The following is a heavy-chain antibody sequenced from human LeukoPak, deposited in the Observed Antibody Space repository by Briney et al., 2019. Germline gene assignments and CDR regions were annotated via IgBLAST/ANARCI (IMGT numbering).Heavy chain of an antibody. J-gene: IGHJ4*02. D-gene: IGHD3-10*01. V-gene: IGHV3-23*01. Sequence: PGGSLRLSCAASGFTFSSYATSWVRQAPGKGLEWVSAISGSGGSTYYADSVKGRFTISRDNSKNTLHLQMNSLRAEDTAVYYCGGSGSYYNNDYWGQGTLVTVSS. CDR3: GGSGSYYNNDY. CDR2: ISGSGGST. CDR1: GFTFSSYA.